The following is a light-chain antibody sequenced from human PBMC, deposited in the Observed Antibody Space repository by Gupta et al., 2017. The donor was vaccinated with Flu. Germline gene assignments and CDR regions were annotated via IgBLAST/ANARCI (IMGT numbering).Light chain of an antibody. CDR1: QSIRSY. V-gene: IGKV1-39*01. Sequence: SSLSASVGDRVTITCRASQSIRSYLNWYQQKPGKAPKLLIYAASSWQSGVPSRFSGSGYGTDFTLTISSRQPEDFATYYCQQTDSNPSITFGQGTQLEIK. J-gene: IGKJ5*01. CDR2: AAS. CDR3: QQTDSNPSIT.